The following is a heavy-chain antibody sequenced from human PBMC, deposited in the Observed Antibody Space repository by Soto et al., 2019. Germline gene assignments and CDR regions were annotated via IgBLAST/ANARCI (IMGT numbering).Heavy chain of an antibody. CDR3: ARTKCSGGSCYSWSLDY. CDR1: GGSITTGGYY. D-gene: IGHD2-15*01. V-gene: IGHV4-31*03. Sequence: SETLSLTCTVSGGSITTGGYYWSWIRQLPGKGLEWIGHRYYSESTYYNPSLKSRVSISLDTSKNQFSLKLSFVTAADTAMYYCARTKCSGGSCYSWSLDYWGQGAPVTVS. J-gene: IGHJ4*02. CDR2: RYYSEST.